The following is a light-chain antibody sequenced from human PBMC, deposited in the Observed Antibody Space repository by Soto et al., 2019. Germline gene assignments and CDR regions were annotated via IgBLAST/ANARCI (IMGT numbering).Light chain of an antibody. CDR2: KVS. CDR1: QSLAYSDGNTY. Sequence: DVVMTQSPLSLPVTLGQPASISCRSSQSLAYSDGNTYLNWFQQRPGQSPRRLIYKVSNRDSGVPDRFSGSWSGTDFPLKISRVEAEDVGVYYCMQGTHWPPYTFGQGTKLEIK. J-gene: IGKJ2*01. CDR3: MQGTHWPPYT. V-gene: IGKV2-30*01.